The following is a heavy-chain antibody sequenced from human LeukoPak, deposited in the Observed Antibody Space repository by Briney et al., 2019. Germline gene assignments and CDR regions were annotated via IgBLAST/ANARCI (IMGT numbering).Heavy chain of an antibody. Sequence: GGSLRLSCAVSGFTFSGFWMSWSRQAPGKGLEWVASINSDGSEGYYADVVKGRFTISRDNAKNSLYLQMNSLRAEDTAVYYCARDYYDSSGYYWFDPWGQGTLVTVSS. V-gene: IGHV3-7*03. CDR3: ARDYYDSSGYYWFDP. J-gene: IGHJ5*02. D-gene: IGHD3-22*01. CDR1: GFTFSGFW. CDR2: INSDGSEG.